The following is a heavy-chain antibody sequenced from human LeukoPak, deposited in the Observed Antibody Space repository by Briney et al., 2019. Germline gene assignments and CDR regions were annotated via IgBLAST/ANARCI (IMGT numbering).Heavy chain of an antibody. CDR3: AREGYDSSGRNNWFDP. D-gene: IGHD3-22*01. CDR2: INPSGGST. V-gene: IGHV1-46*01. J-gene: IGHJ5*02. CDR1: GDTFTSYY. Sequence: ASVKVSCKASGDTFTSYYMHWVRQAPGQGLEWMGIINPSGGSTSYAQKFQGRVTMTRDMSTSTVYMELSSLRSEDTAVYYCAREGYDSSGRNNWFDPWGQGTLVTVSS.